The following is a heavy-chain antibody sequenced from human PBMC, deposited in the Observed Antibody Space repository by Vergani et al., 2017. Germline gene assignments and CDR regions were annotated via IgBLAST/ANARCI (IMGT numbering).Heavy chain of an antibody. D-gene: IGHD6-13*01. V-gene: IGHV3-13*01. J-gene: IGHJ4*02. CDR1: GFTFSTYD. CDR2: IGTAGDT. CDR3: ARRDSSWPAVEY. Sequence: EVQLVESGGGLVQPGGSLRLSCAASGFTFSTYDMHWVRQATGKGLEWVSAIGTAGDTYYPGSVKGRFTISRENAKNSLYLQMNGLRAGDTAVYYCARRDSSWPAVEYWGQGTLVTVSS.